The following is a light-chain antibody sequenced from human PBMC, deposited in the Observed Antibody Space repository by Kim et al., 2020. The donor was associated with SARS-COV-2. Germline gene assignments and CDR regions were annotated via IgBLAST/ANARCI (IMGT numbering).Light chain of an antibody. J-gene: IGLJ3*02. CDR2: DTR. CDR3: FLYYNGPRV. Sequence: PGGTAAISCGSSTGAVTGSNYTYWFQQKPGRAPRTLIYDTRNKHSWTPARFSGSLLGGKAALTLSGAQPDDEADYYCFLYYNGPRVFGGGTQLTVL. CDR1: TGAVTGSNY. V-gene: IGLV7-46*01.